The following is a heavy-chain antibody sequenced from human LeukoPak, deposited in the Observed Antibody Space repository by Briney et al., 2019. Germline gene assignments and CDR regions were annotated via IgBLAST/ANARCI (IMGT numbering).Heavy chain of an antibody. CDR3: VRYGYGSGNYYFDY. CDR1: GFTFSSYS. V-gene: IGHV3-7*01. Sequence: PGGFLRLSCAASGFTFSSYSMNWVRQAPGRGLEGVANIKQDASEKYYLDSVRGRFTISRDNAKNSLSLQMNSLRAEDTAVYYCVRYGYGSGNYYFDYWGHGILVTVSS. D-gene: IGHD3-10*01. CDR2: IKQDASEK. J-gene: IGHJ4*01.